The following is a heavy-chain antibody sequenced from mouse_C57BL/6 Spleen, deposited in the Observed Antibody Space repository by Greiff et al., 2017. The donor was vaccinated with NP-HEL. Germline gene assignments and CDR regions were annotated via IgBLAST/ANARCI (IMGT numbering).Heavy chain of an antibody. V-gene: IGHV1-69*01. D-gene: IGHD3-1*01. CDR3: ARRDGLDY. Sequence: QVQLQQPGAELVMPGASVKLSCKASGYTFTSYWMHWVKQRPGQGLEWIGEIDPSDSYTNYNQKFKGKSTLTVDKSSSTAYMQLSSLTSEDSAVYYCARRDGLDYWGQGTTLTVSS. CDR2: IDPSDSYT. CDR1: GYTFTSYW. J-gene: IGHJ2*01.